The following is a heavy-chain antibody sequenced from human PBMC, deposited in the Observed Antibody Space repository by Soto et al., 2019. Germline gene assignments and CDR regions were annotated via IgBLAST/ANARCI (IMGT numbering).Heavy chain of an antibody. CDR3: ARDLVAGRNYYYGMDV. D-gene: IGHD6-19*01. J-gene: IGHJ6*02. V-gene: IGHV4-38-2*02. CDR1: GYSISLGYY. CDR2: IYHSGNT. Sequence: SETLSLTCAVSGYSISLGYYWGWIRQPPGKGLEWIGSIYHSGNTYYNPSLKSRVSISLDTSKNQFSLKLSSVTAADTAVYYCARDLVAGRNYYYGMDVWGQGTTVTVSS.